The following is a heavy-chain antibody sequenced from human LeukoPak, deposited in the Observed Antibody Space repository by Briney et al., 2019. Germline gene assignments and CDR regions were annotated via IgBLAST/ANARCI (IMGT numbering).Heavy chain of an antibody. J-gene: IGHJ4*02. D-gene: IGHD2-2*01. CDR1: GFTFDDYA. Sequence: QPGRSLRLSCAASGFTFDDYAMHWVRQAPGKGLEWVSGISWNSGSIGYADSVKGRFTISRDNAKNSLYLQMNSLRAEDTALYYCAKSDVVVRGFDYWGRGTLVTVSS. V-gene: IGHV3-9*01. CDR2: ISWNSGSI. CDR3: AKSDVVVRGFDY.